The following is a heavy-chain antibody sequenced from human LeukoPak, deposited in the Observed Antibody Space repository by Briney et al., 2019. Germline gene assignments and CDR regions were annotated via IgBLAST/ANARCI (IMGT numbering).Heavy chain of an antibody. CDR2: IYYSGST. D-gene: IGHD3-22*01. CDR1: GGSISSYY. J-gene: IGHJ5*02. V-gene: IGHV4-59*01. CDR3: ARHRYYYDSSGYYYQP. Sequence: PSETLSLTCTVSGGSISSYYWTWIRQPPGKGLEWIGYIYYSGSTNYNPSLKSRVTISVDTSKNQFPLRLSSVTAADTAVYYCARHRYYYDSSGYYYQPWGQGTLVTVSS.